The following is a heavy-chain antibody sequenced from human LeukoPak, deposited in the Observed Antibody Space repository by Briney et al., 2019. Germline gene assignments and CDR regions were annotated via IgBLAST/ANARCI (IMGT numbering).Heavy chain of an antibody. CDR1: GFTFSSYW. CDR2: ISTDGSST. CDR3: ARPRTWPIAGGFDT. V-gene: IGHV3-74*01. J-gene: IGHJ5*02. Sequence: PGGSLRLSCAASGFTFSSYWMHWVRQGPGKGLVWVSRISTDGSSTDYADSVKGRFTISRENAKNTLYLQMNSLRAEDTAVYYCARPRTWPIAGGFDTWGQGSLVTVSS. D-gene: IGHD3-16*01.